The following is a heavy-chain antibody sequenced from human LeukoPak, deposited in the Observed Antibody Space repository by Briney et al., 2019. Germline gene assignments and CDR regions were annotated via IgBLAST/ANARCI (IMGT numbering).Heavy chain of an antibody. V-gene: IGHV3-23*01. J-gene: IGHJ4*02. CDR3: AKVDGYSSGRSPIHY. Sequence: GGSLRLSCAASGFTFSNYAMTWVRQAPGEGLEWVSAISGGSGTIYYADSVKGRFTISRDNSKNTLYLQMNTLRAEDTAVYYCAKVDGYSSGRSPIHYWGQGTLVTVSS. D-gene: IGHD3-22*01. CDR2: ISGGSGTI. CDR1: GFTFSNYA.